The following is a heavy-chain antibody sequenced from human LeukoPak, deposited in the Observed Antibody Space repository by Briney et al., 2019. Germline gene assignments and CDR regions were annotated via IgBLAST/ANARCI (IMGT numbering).Heavy chain of an antibody. D-gene: IGHD2-8*01. CDR1: GFTFSSYA. CDR3: AKGPAATKYNWFDP. Sequence: GGSLRLSCAASGFTFSSYAMSWVRQAPGKGLEWVSAISGSGGSTYYADSVKGRFTISRDNSKNTLYLQMNSQRAEDTAVYYCAKGPAATKYNWFDPWGQGTLVTVSS. CDR2: ISGSGGST. J-gene: IGHJ5*02. V-gene: IGHV3-23*01.